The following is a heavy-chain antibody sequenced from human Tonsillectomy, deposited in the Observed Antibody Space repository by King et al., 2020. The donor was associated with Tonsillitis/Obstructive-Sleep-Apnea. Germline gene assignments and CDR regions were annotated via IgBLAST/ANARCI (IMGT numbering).Heavy chain of an antibody. V-gene: IGHV4-59*01. Sequence: VQLQESGPGLVKPSETLSLTCTVSGGSISRYYWSWIRQPPGKGLEWIGYIYYSGSTNYNPSLKSRVTISVDTSKNQFSLKLSSVTAADTAVYYCARTGRPGPITTHPFDYWGQGTLVTVSS. J-gene: IGHJ4*02. CDR2: IYYSGST. D-gene: IGHD1-14*01. CDR1: GGSISRYY. CDR3: ARTGRPGPITTHPFDY.